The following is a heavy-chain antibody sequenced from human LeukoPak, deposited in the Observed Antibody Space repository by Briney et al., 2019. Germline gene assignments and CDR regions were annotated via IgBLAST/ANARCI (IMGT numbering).Heavy chain of an antibody. V-gene: IGHV3-30*02. Sequence: GGSLRLSCAASGFTFSSYGMHWVRQAAGKGLEWMAFIRSNGSNKYYADSVKGRFTISRDNSKNSLYLQMNSLRAEDTAVYYCARDRRFGSSSGWLDYWGQGTLVTVSS. J-gene: IGHJ4*02. D-gene: IGHD6-19*01. CDR1: GFTFSSYG. CDR3: ARDRRFGSSSGWLDY. CDR2: IRSNGSNK.